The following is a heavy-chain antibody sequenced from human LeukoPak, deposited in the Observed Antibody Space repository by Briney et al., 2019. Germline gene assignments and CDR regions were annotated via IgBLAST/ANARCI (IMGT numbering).Heavy chain of an antibody. CDR3: ARGPPYYYASENWYFDY. Sequence: ASVKVSCKASGYTFTGYYLHWVRQAPGQGLEWMGWINPNSGGTSYAQKFQGRVTMTRDTSISTAYMELSRISSDDTAVYYCARGPPYYYASENWYFDYWGQGTLVTVSS. CDR2: INPNSGGT. V-gene: IGHV1-2*02. CDR1: GYTFTGYY. D-gene: IGHD3-10*01. J-gene: IGHJ4*02.